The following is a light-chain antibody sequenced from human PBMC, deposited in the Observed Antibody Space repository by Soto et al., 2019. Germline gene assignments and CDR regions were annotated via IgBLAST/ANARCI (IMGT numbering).Light chain of an antibody. J-gene: IGLJ2*01. CDR2: GNS. CDR1: SSNIGAGYD. CDR3: QSYDSRGV. V-gene: IGLV1-40*01. Sequence: QAVVTQPPSVSGAPGQRVTISCTGSSSNIGAGYDVHWYQQLPGTAPKLLIYGNSNRPSGVPDRFSGSKSGTSASLAITGLQAEDEADYYCQSYDSRGVFGGGTKLTVL.